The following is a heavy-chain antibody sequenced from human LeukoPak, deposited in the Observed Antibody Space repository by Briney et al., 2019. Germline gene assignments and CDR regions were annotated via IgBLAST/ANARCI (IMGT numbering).Heavy chain of an antibody. D-gene: IGHD3-3*02. CDR2: IYHSGST. V-gene: IGHV4-38-2*02. CDR1: GYSISSGYY. CDR3: ARAFYPGYYSYMAV. J-gene: IGHJ6*03. Sequence: SETLSLACTVSGYSISSGYYWGWIRQPPEKGLEWIGSIYHSGSTYYNPSLKSRVTISVDTSKNQFSLKLSSVTAADTAVYYCARAFYPGYYSYMAVWGKGTTVTVSS.